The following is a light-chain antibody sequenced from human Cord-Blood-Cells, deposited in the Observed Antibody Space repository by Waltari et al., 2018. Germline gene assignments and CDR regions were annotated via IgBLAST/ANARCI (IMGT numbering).Light chain of an antibody. CDR3: AAWDDSLNGYV. J-gene: IGLJ1*01. CDR2: SNN. Sequence: QSVLTQPPSASGTPGQRVTISCSGSSSNIGSNTVNWYHQLPGTAPKLLIYSNNQRRSGVPDRFSGSKSGTSASLAISGLQSEDEADYYCAAWDDSLNGYVFGTGTKVTVL. CDR1: SSNIGSNT. V-gene: IGLV1-44*01.